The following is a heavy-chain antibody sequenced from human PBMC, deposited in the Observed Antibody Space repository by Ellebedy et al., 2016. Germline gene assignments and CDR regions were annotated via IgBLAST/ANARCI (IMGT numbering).Heavy chain of an antibody. Sequence: SVKVSCXASGGTFSSYAISWVRQAPGQGLEWMGGIIPIFGTANYAQKFQGRVTITADESTSTAYMELSSLRSEDTAVYYCARDRSWSSGWYGFMGNDAFDIWGQGTMVTVSS. J-gene: IGHJ3*02. V-gene: IGHV1-69*13. CDR3: ARDRSWSSGWYGFMGNDAFDI. CDR1: GGTFSSYA. D-gene: IGHD6-19*01. CDR2: IIPIFGTA.